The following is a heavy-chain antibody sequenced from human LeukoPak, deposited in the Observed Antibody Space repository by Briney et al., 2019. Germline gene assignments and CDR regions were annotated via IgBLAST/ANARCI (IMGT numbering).Heavy chain of an antibody. Sequence: HPGGSLRLSCAASGFSLSNYEMNWVRQAPGKGLEWVSYSSTSGNSIYYADSVKGRFTISRDNAKNLLYLQLNSLRAEDTAVYYCVSLAVPGMGQFFRHWGLGTLVTVSS. CDR2: SSTSGNSI. V-gene: IGHV3-48*03. CDR3: VSLAVPGMGQFFRH. CDR1: GFSLSNYE. D-gene: IGHD6-13*01. J-gene: IGHJ1*01.